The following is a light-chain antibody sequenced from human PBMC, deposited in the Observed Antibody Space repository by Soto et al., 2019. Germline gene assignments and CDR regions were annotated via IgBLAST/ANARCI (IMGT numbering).Light chain of an antibody. V-gene: IGLV2-14*01. CDR1: SSDVGGYNY. Sequence: QSVLTQPASVSGSPGRSITISCTGTSSDVGGYNYVSWYQQHPGKAPKLMIYEVSNRPSGVSNRFSGSKSGNTASLTISGLQAEDGADYYCSSYTSSSTGYVFGTGTKVTVL. CDR2: EVS. CDR3: SSYTSSSTGYV. J-gene: IGLJ1*01.